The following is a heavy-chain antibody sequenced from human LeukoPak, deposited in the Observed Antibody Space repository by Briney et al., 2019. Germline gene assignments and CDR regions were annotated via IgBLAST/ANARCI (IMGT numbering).Heavy chain of an antibody. J-gene: IGHJ3*02. Sequence: GGSPRLSCAASGFTFSSYAMSWVRQAPGKGLEWVSAISGSGGSTYYADSVKGRFTISRDNSKNTLYLQMNSLRAGDTAVYYCLRSGWYSAFDIWGQGTMVTVSS. CDR1: GFTFSSYA. CDR2: ISGSGGST. CDR3: LRSGWYSAFDI. D-gene: IGHD6-19*01. V-gene: IGHV3-23*01.